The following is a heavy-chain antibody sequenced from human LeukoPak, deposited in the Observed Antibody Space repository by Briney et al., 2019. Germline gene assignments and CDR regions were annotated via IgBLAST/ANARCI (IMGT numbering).Heavy chain of an antibody. D-gene: IGHD3-9*01. Sequence: GGSLRLSCKVSGFTVSSNSWSWVRQAPGKGLEWVSFISSGGNTDHSDSVKGRFTISRENSKNTLYLQMNSLRAEDTAVYYCAKDSTYYDILTGYGSRNWFDPWGQRTLVTVSS. CDR1: GFTVSSNS. J-gene: IGHJ5*02. CDR3: AKDSTYYDILTGYGSRNWFDP. V-gene: IGHV3-53*05. CDR2: ISSGGNT.